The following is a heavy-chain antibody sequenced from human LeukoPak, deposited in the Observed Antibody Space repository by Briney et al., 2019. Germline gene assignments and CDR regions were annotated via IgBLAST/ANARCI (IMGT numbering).Heavy chain of an antibody. J-gene: IGHJ4*02. D-gene: IGHD3-22*01. CDR3: ARDSLYDDNGYYHYFDY. CDR1: GFTFSSYG. V-gene: IGHV3-33*05. Sequence: GGSLRLSCXXSGFTFSSYGMHWVRQAPGKGLEWVAVISYDGSNKYYADSVKGRFTISRDTSKNTLYLQMNSLRAEDTAVYFCARDSLYDDNGYYHYFDYWGRGTLXT. CDR2: ISYDGSNK.